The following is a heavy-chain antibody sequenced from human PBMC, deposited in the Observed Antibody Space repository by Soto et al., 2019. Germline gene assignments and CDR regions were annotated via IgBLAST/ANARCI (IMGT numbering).Heavy chain of an antibody. CDR3: AKNPPTGIAARPYNWFDP. Sequence: GGSLRLSCAASGFTFSSYGMHWVRQAPGKGLEWVAVISYDGSNKYYADSVKGRFTISRDNSKNTLYLQMNSLRAEDTAVYYCAKNPPTGIAARPYNWFDPWGQGTLVTVSS. V-gene: IGHV3-30*18. J-gene: IGHJ5*02. D-gene: IGHD6-6*01. CDR2: ISYDGSNK. CDR1: GFTFSSYG.